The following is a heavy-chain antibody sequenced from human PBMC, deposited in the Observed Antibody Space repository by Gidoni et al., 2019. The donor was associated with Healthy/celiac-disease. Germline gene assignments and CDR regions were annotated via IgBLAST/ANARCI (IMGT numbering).Heavy chain of an antibody. D-gene: IGHD5-12*01. CDR3: ARDRAGYSGYDFYYYGMDV. J-gene: IGHJ6*02. CDR1: GFTFRSYA. Sequence: QVQLVESGGGVVQPGRSLSLSCAASGFTFRSYAMHWVRQAPGKALEWVAVISYDGSNKYYADSVKGRFTISRDNSKNTLYLQMNSLRAEDTAVYYCARDRAGYSGYDFYYYGMDVWGQGTTVTVSS. V-gene: IGHV3-30*04. CDR2: ISYDGSNK.